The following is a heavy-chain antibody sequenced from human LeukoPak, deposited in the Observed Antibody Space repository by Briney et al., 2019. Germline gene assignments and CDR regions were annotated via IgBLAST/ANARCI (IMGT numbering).Heavy chain of an antibody. Sequence: SETLSFTCTVSGGSISSYYWSWIRQPPGKGLEWIGSIYYSGSTNYNPSLKSRVTISVDTSKNQFSLNLSSVTAADTAVYYCARGSRGFYGDYDYWGQGTLVTVSS. J-gene: IGHJ4*02. CDR3: ARGSRGFYGDYDY. V-gene: IGHV4-59*01. CDR1: GGSISSYY. CDR2: IYYSGST. D-gene: IGHD4-17*01.